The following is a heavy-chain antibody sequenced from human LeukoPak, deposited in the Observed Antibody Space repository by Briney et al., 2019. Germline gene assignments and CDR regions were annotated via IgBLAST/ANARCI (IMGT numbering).Heavy chain of an antibody. CDR1: GYTLTTYG. D-gene: IGHD3-10*01. CDR3: ASYGSGSYLFDY. Sequence: ASVTVSCKASGYTLTTYGMNWVRQAPGQGLEWMGWINTNTGNPTYDQGFTGRFVFSLDTSVTTAYLHISSLKAGDTAVYYCASYGSGSYLFDYCGQGTLVTVSS. CDR2: INTNTGNP. J-gene: IGHJ4*02. V-gene: IGHV7-4-1*02.